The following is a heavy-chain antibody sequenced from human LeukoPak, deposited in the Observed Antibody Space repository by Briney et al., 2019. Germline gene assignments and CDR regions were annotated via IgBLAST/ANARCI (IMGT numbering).Heavy chain of an antibody. CDR3: ARIYYDSSGYRLFDY. Sequence: GGSLRLSCAASGFTFSSYWMSWVRQAPGKGLEWVANIKEEGSGKYYVDSVKGRFTISRDNAENSLYLQMNSLRAEDTAVYYCARIYYDSSGYRLFDYWGQGTLVTVSS. J-gene: IGHJ4*02. CDR2: IKEEGSGK. V-gene: IGHV3-7*02. CDR1: GFTFSSYW. D-gene: IGHD3-22*01.